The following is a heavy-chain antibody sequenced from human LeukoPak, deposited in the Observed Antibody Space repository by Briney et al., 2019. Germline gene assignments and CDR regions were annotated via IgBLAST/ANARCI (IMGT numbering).Heavy chain of an antibody. CDR1: GFTFSSYW. CDR3: ASLDY. J-gene: IGHJ4*02. Sequence: GGSLRLSCVASGFTFSSYWMHWVRQAPGKGLVWVSRINSDGSTTTYADSVRGRFTISRDNAKHTLYLQMNSLRAEDTAVYYCASLDYWGQGTPVTVSS. V-gene: IGHV3-74*01. CDR2: INSDGSTT.